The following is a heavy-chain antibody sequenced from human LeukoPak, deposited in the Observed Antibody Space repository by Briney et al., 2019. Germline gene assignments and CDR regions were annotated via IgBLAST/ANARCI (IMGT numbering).Heavy chain of an antibody. CDR2: ISSSSSYI. CDR1: GFTFSSYS. D-gene: IGHD6-19*01. J-gene: IGHJ4*02. CDR3: ARDRIAVAGTFDY. Sequence: PGGSLSLSCAASGFTFSSYSMNWVRQAPGKGLEWVSSISSSSSYIYYAGSVKGRFTTSRDNAKNSLYLQMNSLRAEDTAVYYCARDRIAVAGTFDYWGQGTLVTVSS. V-gene: IGHV3-21*01.